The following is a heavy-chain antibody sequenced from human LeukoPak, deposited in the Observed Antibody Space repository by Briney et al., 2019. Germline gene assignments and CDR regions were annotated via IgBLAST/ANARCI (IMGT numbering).Heavy chain of an antibody. CDR2: IYSGGST. D-gene: IGHD3-22*01. J-gene: IGHJ4*02. CDR1: GFTVSSNY. V-gene: IGHV3-53*01. Sequence: GGSLRLSCAASGFTVSSNYMSWVRQAPGKGLEWVSVIYSGGSTYYADSVKGRFTISRDNSKNTLYLQMNSLRAEDTAVYYCAGVDSSGYYYGGSFDYWGQGTLVTVSS. CDR3: AGVDSSGYYYGGSFDY.